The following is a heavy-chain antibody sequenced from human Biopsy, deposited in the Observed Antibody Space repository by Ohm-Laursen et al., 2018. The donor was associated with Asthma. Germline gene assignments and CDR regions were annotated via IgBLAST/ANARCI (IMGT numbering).Heavy chain of an antibody. Sequence: SVKVSCKVSGYNFISFAIHWVRQAPGQRLEWMGWINAGNGNTKYSQKFQGRVSITRDTSASTAYMELTSLRSEDTAAYYCARTYYDFLTGQVKDAFGIWGQGTMVTVSS. CDR3: ARTYYDFLTGQVKDAFGI. J-gene: IGHJ3*02. CDR2: INAGNGNT. CDR1: GYNFISFA. D-gene: IGHD3-9*01. V-gene: IGHV1-3*01.